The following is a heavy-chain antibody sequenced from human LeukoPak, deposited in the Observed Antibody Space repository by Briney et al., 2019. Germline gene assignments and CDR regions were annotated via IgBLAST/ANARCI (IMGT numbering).Heavy chain of an antibody. CDR1: GFTFSSYT. D-gene: IGHD3-22*01. V-gene: IGHV3-23*01. Sequence: GGSLRLSCAASGFTFSSYTMSWVRQAPGKGLEWVSAISGSGGSTYYADSVKGRFTISRDNSKNTLYLQMNSLRAEDTAVYYCARQADSSGYEGFDYWGQGTLVTVAS. CDR2: ISGSGGST. J-gene: IGHJ4*02. CDR3: ARQADSSGYEGFDY.